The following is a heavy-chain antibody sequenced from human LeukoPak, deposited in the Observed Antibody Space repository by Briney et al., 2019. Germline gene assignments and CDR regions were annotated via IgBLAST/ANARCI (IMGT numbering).Heavy chain of an antibody. D-gene: IGHD1-14*01. CDR3: ARDHRPEIQYYYMDV. CDR2: LLYDGNTK. V-gene: IGHV3-33*01. CDR1: GFSLSNYG. Sequence: PGGSLRLSSAASGFSLSNYGMHWVRQAPGKGLEWVAALLYDGNTKHYADSVKGRFTISRDISKNTFYLQMNSLTAEDTAVYYCARDHRPEIQYYYMDVWGKGTTVAVSS. J-gene: IGHJ6*03.